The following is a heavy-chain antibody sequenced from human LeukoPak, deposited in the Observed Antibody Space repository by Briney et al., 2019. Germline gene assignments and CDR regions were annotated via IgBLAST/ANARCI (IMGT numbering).Heavy chain of an antibody. CDR3: ARDTGSYDFWSGYLAGTFDY. Sequence: VASVKVSCKASGYTFTGYYMHWVRQAPGQGLEWMGWINPNSGGTNYAQKFQGRVTMTRDTSISTAYMELSRLRSDDTAVYYCARDTGSYDFWSGYLAGTFDYWGQGTLVTVSS. CDR2: INPNSGGT. D-gene: IGHD3-3*01. J-gene: IGHJ4*02. V-gene: IGHV1-2*02. CDR1: GYTFTGYY.